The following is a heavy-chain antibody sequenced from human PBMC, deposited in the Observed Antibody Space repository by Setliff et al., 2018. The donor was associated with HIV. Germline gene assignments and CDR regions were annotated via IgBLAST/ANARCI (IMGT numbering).Heavy chain of an antibody. Sequence: PSETLSLTCTVSGGSISSSYYYWGWIRQPPGKGLEWIGSTYYSGSTNYNPSLKSRVTISVDTSKNQFSLKLSSVTAADTAVYYCARATSAGYSYGYRFRGAFDIWGQGTMVTVS. CDR3: ARATSAGYSYGYRFRGAFDI. D-gene: IGHD5-18*01. CDR2: TYYSGST. CDR1: GGSISSSYYY. V-gene: IGHV4-39*07. J-gene: IGHJ3*02.